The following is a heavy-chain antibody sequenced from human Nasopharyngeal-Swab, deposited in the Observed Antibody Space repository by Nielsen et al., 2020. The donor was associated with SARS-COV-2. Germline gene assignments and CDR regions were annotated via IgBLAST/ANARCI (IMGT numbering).Heavy chain of an antibody. D-gene: IGHD1-1*01. V-gene: IGHV4-61*02. CDR3: ARAILNLGRGDYMDV. J-gene: IGHJ6*03. Sequence: GKGLVWIGRLYTSGTTNYNPSLKSRVTISVDTSKNQFSIKLSPVTAADTAVYYCARAILNLGRGDYMDVWGKGTTVTVSS. CDR2: LYTSGTT.